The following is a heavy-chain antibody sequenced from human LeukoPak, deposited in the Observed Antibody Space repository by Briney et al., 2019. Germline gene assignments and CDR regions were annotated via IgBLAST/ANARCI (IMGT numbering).Heavy chain of an antibody. V-gene: IGHV1-8*03. CDR1: GYTFTSYD. CDR2: MNPNSGNT. J-gene: IGHJ6*03. Sequence: ASVKVSCKASGYTFTSYDINWVRQATGQGLEWMGWMNPNSGNTGYAQKFQGRVTITRNTSISTAYMELSSLRSDDTAVYYCAANDFWSGYYTRYYYMDVWGKGTTVTVSS. D-gene: IGHD3-3*01. CDR3: AANDFWSGYYTRYYYMDV.